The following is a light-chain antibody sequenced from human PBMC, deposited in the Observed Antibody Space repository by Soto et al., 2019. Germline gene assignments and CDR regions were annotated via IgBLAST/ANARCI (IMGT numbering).Light chain of an antibody. CDR2: GAS. J-gene: IGKJ1*01. Sequence: EIVLTQSPGTLSLSPGERATLSCRASQSVSNNYLAWYQQKPGQAPRLLIYGASNRATGIQDRFSGSGSGTDFTLTITRLEAEDFAMYYCQRYDSLRTFGQGTKVDIK. CDR1: QSVSNNY. CDR3: QRYDSLRT. V-gene: IGKV3-20*01.